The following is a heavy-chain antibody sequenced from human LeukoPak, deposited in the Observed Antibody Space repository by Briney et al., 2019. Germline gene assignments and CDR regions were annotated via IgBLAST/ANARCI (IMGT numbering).Heavy chain of an antibody. CDR1: GGPISSSSYD. J-gene: IGHJ4*02. Sequence: KPSETLSLTCTVSGGPISSSSYDWGWVRQPPGKGLEWIGRMYYSGSTYYNPSRKSRVTISVHTSKHQFSLKLSSVTAADTAVYYCARQLNTYYYDSSGYPFDCWGQGTLVTVSS. CDR2: MYYSGST. CDR3: ARQLNTYYYDSSGYPFDC. D-gene: IGHD3-22*01. V-gene: IGHV4-39*01.